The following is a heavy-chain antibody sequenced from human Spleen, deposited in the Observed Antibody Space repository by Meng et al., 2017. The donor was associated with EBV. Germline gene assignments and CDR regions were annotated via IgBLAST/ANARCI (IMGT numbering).Heavy chain of an antibody. CDR2: IEHTGTP. CDR1: GGAVRSDLLY. J-gene: IGHJ4*02. CDR3: ARVRLRRGEVDY. D-gene: IGHD3-16*01. Sequence: VPLEGGRAGLGEPSRSRSLTCSVSGGAVRSDLLYWIWIWQPPWQGLEWFGFIEHTGTPHFSPSLKSRATLSVDRSQTQFSLRLCSVNAADTAVYYCARVRLRRGEVDYWGQGTLVTVSS. V-gene: IGHV4-61*01.